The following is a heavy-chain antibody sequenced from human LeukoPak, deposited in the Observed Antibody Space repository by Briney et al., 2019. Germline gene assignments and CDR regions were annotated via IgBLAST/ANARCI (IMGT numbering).Heavy chain of an antibody. CDR3: AREAIAVAGTDY. D-gene: IGHD6-19*01. J-gene: IGHJ4*02. Sequence: PGRSLRLSCAASGFIFSDAWMTWVRQAPGKGLEWVSSISSSSSYIYYADSVKGRFTISRDNAKNSLYLQMNSLRAEDTAVYYCAREAIAVAGTDYWGQGTLVTVSS. CDR1: GFIFSDAW. V-gene: IGHV3-21*01. CDR2: ISSSSSYI.